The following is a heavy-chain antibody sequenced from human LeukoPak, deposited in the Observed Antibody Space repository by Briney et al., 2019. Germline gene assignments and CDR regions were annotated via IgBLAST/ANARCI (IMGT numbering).Heavy chain of an antibody. CDR2: ISGSGGST. CDR3: AKDGTYYDILTGNDAFDI. V-gene: IGHV3-23*01. J-gene: IGHJ3*02. CDR1: GFTFSSYA. Sequence: GGSLRLSCAASGFTFSSYAMSWVRQAPGKGLEWVSAISGSGGSTYYADSVKGRFTISRDNSKNTLCLQMNSLRAEDTAVYYCAKDGTYYDILTGNDAFDIWGQGTMVTVSS. D-gene: IGHD3-9*01.